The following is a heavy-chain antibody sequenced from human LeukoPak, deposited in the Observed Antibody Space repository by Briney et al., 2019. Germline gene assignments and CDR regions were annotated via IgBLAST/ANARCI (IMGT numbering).Heavy chain of an antibody. Sequence: KPSETLSLTCTVSGGSISSDYWSWIRQPPGKGLEWIGYIYYSGSTNYNPSLKSRVTISVDTSKNQFSLKLSSVTAADTAVYYCARDRKDYYGSGNYDYYGVDVWGQGTTVTVSS. V-gene: IGHV4-59*01. CDR3: ARDRKDYYGSGNYDYYGVDV. J-gene: IGHJ6*02. D-gene: IGHD3-10*01. CDR1: GGSISSDY. CDR2: IYYSGST.